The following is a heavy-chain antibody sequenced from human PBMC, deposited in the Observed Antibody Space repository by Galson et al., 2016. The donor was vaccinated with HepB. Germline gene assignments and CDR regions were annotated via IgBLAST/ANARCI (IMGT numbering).Heavy chain of an antibody. CDR1: GFTFDDYT. J-gene: IGHJ6*02. CDR3: GKDWGSLWESSGKGMDV. CDR2: ISWDGRSP. Sequence: SLRLSCAASGFTFDDYTMHWVRQVPGKGLEWVALISWDGRSPDYADSVRGRFIISRDNRQNILYLQTNSLTTEDTALYYCGKDWGSLWESSGKGMDVWGQGTTVSVSS. V-gene: IGHV3-43*01. D-gene: IGHD3-10*01.